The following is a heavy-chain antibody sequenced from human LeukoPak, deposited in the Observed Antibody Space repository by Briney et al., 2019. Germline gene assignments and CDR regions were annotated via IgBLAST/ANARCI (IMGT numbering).Heavy chain of an antibody. CDR1: GYTFTSYA. J-gene: IGHJ6*02. Sequence: ASVKVSCKASGYTFTSYAVHWVRQAPGQRLEWMGWINAGNGNIKYSQKFQGRVTITRDTSASTACMELSSLRSEDTAVYYCARFDDYGDLYGMDVWGQGTTVTVSS. D-gene: IGHD4-17*01. CDR2: INAGNGNI. CDR3: ARFDDYGDLYGMDV. V-gene: IGHV1-3*01.